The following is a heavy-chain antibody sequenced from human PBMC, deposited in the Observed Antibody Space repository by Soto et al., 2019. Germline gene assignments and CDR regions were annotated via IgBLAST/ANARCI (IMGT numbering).Heavy chain of an antibody. V-gene: IGHV4-59*01. D-gene: IGHD3-22*01. Sequence: SETLSLTCTVSGGSISSYYWSWIRQPPGKGLEWIGYIYYSGSTNYNPSLKSRVTISVDTSKNQFSLKLSSVTAADTAVYYCARASGDSSGYYLYYFDYWGQGTLVTVSS. CDR2: IYYSGST. CDR3: ARASGDSSGYYLYYFDY. J-gene: IGHJ4*02. CDR1: GGSISSYY.